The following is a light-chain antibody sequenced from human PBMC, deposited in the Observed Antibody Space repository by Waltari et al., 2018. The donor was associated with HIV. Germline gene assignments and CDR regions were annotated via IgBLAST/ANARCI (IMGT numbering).Light chain of an antibody. CDR2: VST. V-gene: IGKV1-39*01. CDR1: QNIVSY. CDR3: QRSYSKPRT. J-gene: IGKJ1*01. Sequence: DIQMTQSPPSLTGSVRDRVTITCRASQNIVSYLNWYQLRPGQAPNVLIYVSTNLHTGVPSRVSGRGSATDFTLTITDLQPEDFVCYFCQRSYSKPRTVGQGTK.